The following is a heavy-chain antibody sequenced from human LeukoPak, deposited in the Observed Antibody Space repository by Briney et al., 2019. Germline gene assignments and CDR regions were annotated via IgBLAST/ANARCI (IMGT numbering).Heavy chain of an antibody. J-gene: IGHJ5*02. CDR1: RFTFTSYA. V-gene: IGHV3-30*18. D-gene: IGHD6-13*01. CDR2: ISSDGSNQ. CDR3: SKAWQQLLRAPLGS. Sequence: GGSLRLSCAAPRFTFTSYAMHSVRQAPGKGLECLAIISSDGSNQYYADSVKGRFTVSRDNSKNTLYLQVSSLRPEDTAVFYCSKAWQQLLRAPLGSWGQGTLVTVSS.